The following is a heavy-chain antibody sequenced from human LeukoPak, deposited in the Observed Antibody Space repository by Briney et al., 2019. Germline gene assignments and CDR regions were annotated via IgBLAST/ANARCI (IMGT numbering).Heavy chain of an antibody. Sequence: SETLSPTCTVSGGSISSYYWSWIRQPPGKGLEWIGYISYSGSTNYNPSLKSRVIISLDTSKNQFSLKLSSVTAADTAVCYCAGHHPRNTVDFWGQGTLVTVSS. CDR1: GGSISSYY. J-gene: IGHJ4*02. D-gene: IGHD2/OR15-2a*01. CDR2: ISYSGST. V-gene: IGHV4-59*08. CDR3: AGHHPRNTVDF.